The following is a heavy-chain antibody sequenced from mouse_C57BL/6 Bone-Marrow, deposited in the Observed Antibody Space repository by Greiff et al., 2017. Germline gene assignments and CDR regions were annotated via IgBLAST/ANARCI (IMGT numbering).Heavy chain of an antibody. CDR2: ISSGSSTI. V-gene: IGHV5-17*01. J-gene: IGHJ2*01. D-gene: IGHD4-1*01. Sequence: EVKLVESGGGLVQPGGSLKLSCAASGFTFSDYGMHWVRQAPEKGLEWVAYISSGSSTIYYADTVKGRFTISRDNAKTTLFLQMTSLRSEDTAMYSCARRGELGPPGYWGQGTTLTVSS. CDR1: GFTFSDYG. CDR3: ARRGELGPPGY.